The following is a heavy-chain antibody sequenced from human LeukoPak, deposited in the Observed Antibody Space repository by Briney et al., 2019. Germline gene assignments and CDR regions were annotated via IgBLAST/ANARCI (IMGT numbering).Heavy chain of an antibody. CDR3: ARHGSTMIVGANWFDP. V-gene: IGHV4-59*08. D-gene: IGHD3-22*01. CDR1: GGYISSYY. J-gene: IGHJ5*02. Sequence: SETLSLTCTVSGGYISSYYWSWIRQPPGKGLEWIGYIYYSGSTNYNPSLKSRVTISVDTSKNQFSLKLSSVTAADTAVYYCARHGSTMIVGANWFDPWGQGTLVTVSS. CDR2: IYYSGST.